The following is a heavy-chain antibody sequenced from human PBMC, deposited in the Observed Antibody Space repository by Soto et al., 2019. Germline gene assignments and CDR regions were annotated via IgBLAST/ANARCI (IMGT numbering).Heavy chain of an antibody. Sequence: EVQLLESGGGLVQPGGSLRLSCAASGFTFSSYAMSWVRQAPGKGLEWVSAISGSGGSTYYADSVKGRFTISRDNSKNTLYLQMNSLIAEDTAVYYCAKDQWVGSGWLAYFDYWGQGTLVTVSS. CDR1: GFTFSSYA. D-gene: IGHD6-19*01. V-gene: IGHV3-23*01. CDR2: ISGSGGST. J-gene: IGHJ4*02. CDR3: AKDQWVGSGWLAYFDY.